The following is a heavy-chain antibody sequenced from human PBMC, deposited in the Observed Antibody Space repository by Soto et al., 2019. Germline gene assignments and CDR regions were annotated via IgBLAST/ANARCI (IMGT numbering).Heavy chain of an antibody. CDR3: AHSLYPERYFDL. CDR2: IYWDDDK. J-gene: IGHJ2*01. Sequence: QITLKESGPTLVKPTQTLTLTCTFSGFSLSTSGVGVGWIRQPPGKALEWLALIYWDDDKRYSPSLKSRLTITKDTPKTTVFLTMTYMNPVDTATYYCAHSLYPERYFDLWGTGTLVTFSS. CDR1: GFSLSTSGVG. D-gene: IGHD2-8*01. V-gene: IGHV2-5*02.